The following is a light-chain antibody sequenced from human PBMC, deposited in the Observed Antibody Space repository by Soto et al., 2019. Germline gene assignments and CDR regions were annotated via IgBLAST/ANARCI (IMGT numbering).Light chain of an antibody. V-gene: IGKV3-20*01. CDR2: AAS. CDR3: QQYGSSRT. Sequence: IVLTQSPGTLSSSQGERAALSWRASQSVSTSNLAWYQQRPGQAPRLLIYAASRRATGIPDRFSGSGAGTDFPLTISRLEPEDFAVYYCQQYGSSRTFGQGTKVDIK. CDR1: QSVSTSN. J-gene: IGKJ1*01.